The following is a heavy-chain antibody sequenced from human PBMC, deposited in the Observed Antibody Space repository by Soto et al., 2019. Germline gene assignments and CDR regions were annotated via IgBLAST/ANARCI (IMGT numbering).Heavy chain of an antibody. D-gene: IGHD2-2*01. V-gene: IGHV3-21*06. Sequence: GGSLRLSCSASGFTFSDENMSWVRQVPGKGLEWVSGISGGGSYIFYADSVQGRFSISRDNPKNSLFLEMNSLRVEDTAVYYCARDSDCHSTSCFFPPHVWGQGTTVTV. CDR3: ARDSDCHSTSCFFPPHV. J-gene: IGHJ6*02. CDR1: GFTFSDEN. CDR2: ISGGGSYI.